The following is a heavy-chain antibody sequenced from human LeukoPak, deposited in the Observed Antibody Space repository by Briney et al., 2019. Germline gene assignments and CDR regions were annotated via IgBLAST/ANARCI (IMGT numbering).Heavy chain of an antibody. J-gene: IGHJ6*02. CDR2: ISGSGGST. CDR3: AKPASPTTVTPYYYYGMDV. CDR1: GFTFSSYA. D-gene: IGHD4-11*01. Sequence: PGGSLRLSCAASGFTFSSYAMSWVRQAPGKGLEWVSAISGSGGSTYYADSVKGRFTISRDNSENTLYLQMNSLRAEDTAVYYCAKPASPTTVTPYYYYGMDVWGQGTTVTVSS. V-gene: IGHV3-23*01.